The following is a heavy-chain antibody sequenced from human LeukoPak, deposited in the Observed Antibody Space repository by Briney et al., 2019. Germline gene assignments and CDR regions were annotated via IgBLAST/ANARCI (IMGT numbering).Heavy chain of an antibody. CDR2: ISADGDST. CDR3: AKRRYCTSSTCHDFDY. Sequence: GGSLRLSCAASGFTFRSYAMNWVRQAPGKGLEWVSAISADGDSTYYADSVKGRFTISRDNSKNTLYLQMSSLRPGDTAVYYCAKRRYCTSSTCHDFDYWGQGTLVTVSS. D-gene: IGHD2-2*01. J-gene: IGHJ4*02. CDR1: GFTFRSYA. V-gene: IGHV3-23*01.